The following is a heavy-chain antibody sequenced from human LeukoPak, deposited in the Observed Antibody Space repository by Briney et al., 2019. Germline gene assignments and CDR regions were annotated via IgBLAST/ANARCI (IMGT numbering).Heavy chain of an antibody. CDR2: INPNSGGT. Sequence: GASVKVSCKASGYTFTGYYMHWVRQAPGQGLEWMGWINPNSGGTNYAQKFQGRVTMTRDTSISTAYMELSRLRSDDTAVYYCAREDSGSYFVDRSSPDYWGQGTLVTVSS. J-gene: IGHJ4*02. D-gene: IGHD1-26*01. CDR1: GYTFTGYY. CDR3: AREDSGSYFVDRSSPDY. V-gene: IGHV1-2*02.